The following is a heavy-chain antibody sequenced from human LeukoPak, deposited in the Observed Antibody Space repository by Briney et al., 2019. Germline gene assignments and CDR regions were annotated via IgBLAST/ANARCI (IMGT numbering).Heavy chain of an antibody. CDR1: GYTFTSYG. CDR3: ARVANGGNYFDY. J-gene: IGHJ4*02. CDR2: ISVHNGNT. V-gene: IGHV1-18*01. Sequence: ASVKVSCKASGYTFTSYGISWVRQAPGQGLEWMGWISVHNGNTIYAKNLQDRVTMTTDTSTSTAYMELRSLRSDDTAVYYCARVANGGNYFDYWGQGTLVTVSS.